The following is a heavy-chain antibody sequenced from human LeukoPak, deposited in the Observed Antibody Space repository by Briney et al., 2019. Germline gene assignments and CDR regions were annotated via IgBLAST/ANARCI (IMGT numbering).Heavy chain of an antibody. V-gene: IGHV5-51*01. CDR2: IYPGDSET. CDR1: GYSFSDDW. Sequence: GESLKISCKGSGYSFSDDWIAWVRQMPGKGLEWMGIIYPGDSETRYSPSFQGQVTISADKSINTAYLQWSSLKALDTAMYYCARHPAFDYWGQGTLVTVSS. CDR3: ARHPAFDY. J-gene: IGHJ4*02.